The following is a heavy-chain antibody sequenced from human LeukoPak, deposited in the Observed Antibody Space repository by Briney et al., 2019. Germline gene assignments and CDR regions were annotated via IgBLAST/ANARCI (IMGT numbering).Heavy chain of an antibody. V-gene: IGHV1-69*13. Sequence: SVKVSCKASGGTFSSYAISWVRQAPGQGLEWMGGIIPIFGTANYAQKFQGRVTIAADESTSTAYMELSSLRSEDTAVYYCARGGVATIVNWFDPWGQGTLVTVSS. J-gene: IGHJ5*02. D-gene: IGHD5-12*01. CDR2: IIPIFGTA. CDR1: GGTFSSYA. CDR3: ARGGVATIVNWFDP.